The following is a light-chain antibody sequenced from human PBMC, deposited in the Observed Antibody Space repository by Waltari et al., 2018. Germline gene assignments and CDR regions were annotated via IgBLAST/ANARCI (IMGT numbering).Light chain of an antibody. J-gene: IGLJ3*02. CDR2: DVT. CDR1: RSDVGGYNY. V-gene: IGLV2-11*01. Sequence: QSALTQPRSVSGSPGQSVTISCTGTRSDVGGYNYVSWYQHHPGKAPKCMIYDVTRRPSGVPDRFSGSKSGNTASLTISGLQAEDEADYYCGSYAGSYSWVFGGGTKVTVL. CDR3: GSYAGSYSWV.